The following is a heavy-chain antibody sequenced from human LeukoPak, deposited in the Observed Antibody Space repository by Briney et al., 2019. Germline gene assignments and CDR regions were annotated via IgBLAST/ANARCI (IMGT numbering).Heavy chain of an antibody. D-gene: IGHD3-22*01. CDR3: ARDRYDSSGYIPNGFDI. V-gene: IGHV3-21*01. J-gene: IGHJ3*02. CDR2: ISSSRSYI. Sequence: GGSLRLSCAASGFTFSSYSMNWVRQAPGKGREWVSSISSSRSYIYYADSVKGRFTISRDNAKNSLYLQMNSLRAEDTAVYYCARDRYDSSGYIPNGFDIWGQGTMVTVSS. CDR1: GFTFSSYS.